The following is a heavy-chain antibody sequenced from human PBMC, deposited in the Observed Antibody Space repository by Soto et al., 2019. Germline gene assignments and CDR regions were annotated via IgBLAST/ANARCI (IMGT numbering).Heavy chain of an antibody. CDR2: INPSGGST. Sequence: QVQLVQSGAEVKKPGASVKVSCKASGYTFTSYYMHWVRQAPGQGLECMGIINPSGGSTSYAQKFQGRVTMTRDTSTSTVYMELSSLRSEDTAVYYCARAGIVVVPAASYYFDYWGQGTLVTVSS. D-gene: IGHD2-2*01. CDR1: GYTFTSYY. J-gene: IGHJ4*02. CDR3: ARAGIVVVPAASYYFDY. V-gene: IGHV1-46*01.